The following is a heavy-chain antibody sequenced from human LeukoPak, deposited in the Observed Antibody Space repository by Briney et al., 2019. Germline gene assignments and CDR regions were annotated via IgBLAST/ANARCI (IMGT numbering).Heavy chain of an antibody. V-gene: IGHV3-48*01. J-gene: IGHJ5*02. CDR1: GFIFSSYS. Sequence: GGSLRLSCAASGFIFSSYSMNWVRQAPGKGLEWISFISSVSSTIFYADSVKGRFNISRDNVKNSLYLQMNGLRAEDTAVYYCARGAGIMITFGGVTQLDPWGQGTLVTVSS. D-gene: IGHD3-16*01. CDR3: ARGAGIMITFGGVTQLDP. CDR2: ISSVSSTI.